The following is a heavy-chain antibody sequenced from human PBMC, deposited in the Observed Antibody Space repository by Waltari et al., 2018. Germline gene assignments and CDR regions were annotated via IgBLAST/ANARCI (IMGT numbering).Heavy chain of an antibody. J-gene: IGHJ4*02. CDR1: GGSISSGSYY. CDR3: ARVESSGGYFDY. Sequence: QVQLQESGPGLVKPSQTLSLTCTVSGGSISSGSYYWSWIRQPAGKGLEWIGYIYTSVSTNYNPSLKSRVTISVDTSKNQFSLKLSSVTAADTAVYYCARVESSGGYFDYWGQGTLVTVSS. D-gene: IGHD6-19*01. V-gene: IGHV4-61*09. CDR2: IYTSVST.